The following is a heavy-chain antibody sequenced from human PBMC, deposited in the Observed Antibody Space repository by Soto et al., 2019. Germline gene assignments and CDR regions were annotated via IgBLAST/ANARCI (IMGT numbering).Heavy chain of an antibody. CDR1: GYSFTNYG. D-gene: IGHD3-10*01. CDR3: AKVYFGSGSHRSPFLY. Sequence: SVKVSCKASGYSFTNYGISWVRQAPGQGLEWMGWISGHNGNTNYAQKLQGRVTMTTDTSTSTAYMELRSLRSDDTAVYYCAKVYFGSGSHRSPFLYGGQEPLVTVSS. J-gene: IGHJ4*02. V-gene: IGHV1-18*01. CDR2: ISGHNGNT.